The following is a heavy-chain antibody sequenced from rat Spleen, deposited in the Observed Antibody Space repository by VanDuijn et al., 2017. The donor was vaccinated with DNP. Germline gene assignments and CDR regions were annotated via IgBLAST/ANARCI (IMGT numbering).Heavy chain of an antibody. CDR3: ARWYNSGYSFDY. D-gene: IGHD4-3*01. CDR1: GFIFSSFP. V-gene: IGHV5-46*01. CDR2: ISTSGDST. Sequence: EVQLVESGGGLVQPGRSMKLSCVASGFIFSSFPMAWVRQAPTKGLEWVATISTSGDSTYYRDSVKGRFTISRDNAKTTLSLQMNSLRSEDMATYFCARWYNSGYSFDYWGQGVMVTVSS. J-gene: IGHJ2*01.